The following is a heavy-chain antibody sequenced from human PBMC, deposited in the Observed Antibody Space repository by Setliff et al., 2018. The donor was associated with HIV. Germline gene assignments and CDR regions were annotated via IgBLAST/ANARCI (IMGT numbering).Heavy chain of an antibody. V-gene: IGHV4-39*01. Sequence: SETLSLTCSVYGDSIGSNTFYWGWLRQPPGKEPEWIGSINHSGNTYYYPSLKSRVTMSVDTSKNQFSLRLSSVTATDTAVYYCARHRACSSGFPLDFWGQGILVTVSS. CDR1: GDSIGSNTFY. CDR2: INHSGNT. CDR3: ARHRACSSGFPLDF. D-gene: IGHD2-15*01. J-gene: IGHJ4*02.